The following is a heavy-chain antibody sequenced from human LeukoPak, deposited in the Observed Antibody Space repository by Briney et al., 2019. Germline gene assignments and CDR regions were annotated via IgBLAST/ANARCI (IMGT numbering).Heavy chain of an antibody. CDR3: VGVVVAATFSRSGNCFDP. CDR2: MYYSGRT. Sequence: SSETLSLTCTVPGGSISSYYCGWIRQPPGKGLEWIGSMYYSGRTYYNPSLKSRVTISVDTSKKQFFLKLTSVTATDPVLYYCVGVVVAATFSRSGNCFDPWGQGTLVTVSS. CDR1: GGSISSYY. D-gene: IGHD2-15*01. J-gene: IGHJ5*02. V-gene: IGHV4-39*01.